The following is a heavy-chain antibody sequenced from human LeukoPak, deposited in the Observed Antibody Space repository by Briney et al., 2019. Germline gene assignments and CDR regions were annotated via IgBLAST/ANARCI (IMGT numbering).Heavy chain of an antibody. J-gene: IGHJ4*02. D-gene: IGHD1-26*01. CDR2: TSTDGNLK. V-gene: IGHV3-30*04. CDR3: TRDPIVGAPDYFDY. Sequence: GGSLTLSCAASGFTFSSYVTHWVRQAPGKGLEWVAVTSTDGNLKIYADSVKGRFTISRDNSKNTLYLQMNSLRAEDTAVYYCTRDPIVGAPDYFDYWGQGTLVTVSS. CDR1: GFTFSSYV.